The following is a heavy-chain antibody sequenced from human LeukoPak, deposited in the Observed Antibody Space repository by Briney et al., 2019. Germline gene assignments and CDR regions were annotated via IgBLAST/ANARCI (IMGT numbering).Heavy chain of an antibody. D-gene: IGHD2-15*01. CDR2: ISSSGSTI. J-gene: IGHJ4*02. CDR1: GFTFSDYY. Sequence: KSGGSLRLSCAASGFTFSDYYMSWIRQAPGKGLEWVSYISSSGSTIYYADSVKGRFTISRDNAKNSLYLQMNSLRAEDTAVYYCARTSSGGSCYLDYWGQGTLVTVSS. CDR3: ARTSSGGSCYLDY. V-gene: IGHV3-11*04.